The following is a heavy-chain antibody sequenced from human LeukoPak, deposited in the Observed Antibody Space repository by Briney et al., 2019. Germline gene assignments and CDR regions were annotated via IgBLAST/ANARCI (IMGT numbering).Heavy chain of an antibody. V-gene: IGHV3-33*01. D-gene: IGHD3-9*01. CDR2: IWHDGSYK. Sequence: GGSLRLSCAAPGFIFSSFGMHWVRQAPGKGLEWVAVIWHDGSYKYYLDSVKGRFTISRDNAKNTLYLQMNNLRVEDTAVYYCATDLYVAYYDILIGSPNALDVWGQGTMVTVSS. CDR1: GFIFSSFG. CDR3: ATDLYVAYYDILIGSPNALDV. J-gene: IGHJ3*01.